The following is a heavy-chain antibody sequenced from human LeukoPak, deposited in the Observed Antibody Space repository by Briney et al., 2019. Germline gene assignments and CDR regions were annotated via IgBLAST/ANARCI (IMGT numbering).Heavy chain of an antibody. CDR1: GFIFNNYG. V-gene: IGHV3-48*03. CDR2: ISSSGSTI. J-gene: IGHJ4*02. D-gene: IGHD3-10*01. CDR3: AREAHYYGSGSPDFDY. Sequence: GGSLRLSCAASGFIFNNYGMNWVRQAPGKGLEWVSYISSSGSTIYYADSVKGRFTISRDNAKNSLYLQMNSLRAEDTAVYYCAREAHYYGSGSPDFDYWGQGTLVTVSS.